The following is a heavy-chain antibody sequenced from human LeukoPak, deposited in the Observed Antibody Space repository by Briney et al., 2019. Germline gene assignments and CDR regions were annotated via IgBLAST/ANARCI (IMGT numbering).Heavy chain of an antibody. Sequence: GGSLRLSCAASGFTFNTYAMSWVRQAPGKGLEWVSTISGDSVNTNYADSVKGRFTISRDNSKNTLYLQMNSLRAEDTAVYYCASGYYYGSGSYYKKSYFDYWGQGTLVTVSS. CDR1: GFTFNTYA. V-gene: IGHV3-23*01. CDR2: ISGDSVNT. D-gene: IGHD3-10*01. CDR3: ASGYYYGSGSYYKKSYFDY. J-gene: IGHJ4*02.